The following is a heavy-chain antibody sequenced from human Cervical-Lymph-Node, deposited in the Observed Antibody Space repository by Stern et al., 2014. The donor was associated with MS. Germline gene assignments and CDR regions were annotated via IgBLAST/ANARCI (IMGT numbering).Heavy chain of an antibody. CDR3: ARQTTAWASDV. J-gene: IGHJ4*02. CDR2: IYPGASET. V-gene: IGHV5-51*01. D-gene: IGHD1-14*01. CDR1: GYKFSIYW. Sequence: EMQLVESGAELIRPGESLKISCKGSGYKFSIYWIAWVRQMPGKGLEGMGIIYPGASETRYSPSFHGQVTMSADKSTSTAYLQWSSLNASDTAMYFCARQTTAWASDVWGQGTLVTVSS.